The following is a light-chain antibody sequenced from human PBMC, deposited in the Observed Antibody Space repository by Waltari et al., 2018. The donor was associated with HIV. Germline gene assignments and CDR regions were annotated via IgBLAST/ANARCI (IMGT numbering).Light chain of an antibody. CDR1: SSNIGTNA. J-gene: IGLJ1*01. Sequence: QSVLTQPPSVSEAPRQRVTIPCSGSSSNIGTNAVTWYHQLPGKAPKLLIYYDDLLLQGVSDRFSGSKSGTSASLAISGLQSEDEADYFCAAWDDSLNDYVFGTVTKVTVL. CDR3: AAWDDSLNDYV. V-gene: IGLV1-36*01. CDR2: YDD.